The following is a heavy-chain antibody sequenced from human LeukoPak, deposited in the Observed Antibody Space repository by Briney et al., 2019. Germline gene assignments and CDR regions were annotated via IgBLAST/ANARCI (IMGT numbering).Heavy chain of an antibody. Sequence: SETLSLTCTVSGDSMTSYYRSWVRQPPGKGLEWIGHIHYTGSTTYNPSLKSRVIISVDMSKKHFSLKLSSVTAADTAVYYCARVDSSGWYLNHWGQGTLVAVSS. J-gene: IGHJ4*02. D-gene: IGHD6-19*01. V-gene: IGHV4-59*01. CDR1: GDSMTSYY. CDR3: ARVDSSGWYLNH. CDR2: IHYTGST.